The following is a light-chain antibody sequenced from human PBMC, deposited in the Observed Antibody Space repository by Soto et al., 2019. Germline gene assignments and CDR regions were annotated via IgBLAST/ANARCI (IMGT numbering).Light chain of an antibody. CDR3: SSYTTSSTRV. J-gene: IGLJ1*01. CDR1: NSDLGTYHF. Sequence: QSALTQPASVSGSPGQSITISCTGTNSDLGTYHFVSWYQQHPDKAPKLMIYEVSNRPSGVSNRFSGSKSGNTASLTISGLQAEDEADYYCSSYTTSSTRVFGTGTKLTVL. CDR2: EVS. V-gene: IGLV2-14*01.